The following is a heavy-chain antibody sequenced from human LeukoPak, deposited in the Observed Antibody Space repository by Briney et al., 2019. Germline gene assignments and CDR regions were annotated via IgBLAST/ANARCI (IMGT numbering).Heavy chain of an antibody. V-gene: IGHV1-69*13. D-gene: IGHD5-18*01. CDR3: ARDAPSETTMVSAFDI. CDR1: AGTLSTYA. Sequence: ASVKVSCKAYAGTLSTYAISWVRQAPGQGLEWMGGIIPIFGTANYAQKFQGRVTITADEFTRTAYVEVSSLRSEDTAVSYCARDAPSETTMVSAFDIWGQGTMVTVSS. CDR2: IIPIFGTA. J-gene: IGHJ3*02.